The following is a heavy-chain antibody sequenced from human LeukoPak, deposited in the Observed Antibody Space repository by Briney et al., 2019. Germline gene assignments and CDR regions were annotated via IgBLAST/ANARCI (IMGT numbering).Heavy chain of an antibody. V-gene: IGHV4-39*07. J-gene: IGHJ6*03. CDR2: IFYSGST. Sequence: SETLSLTCTVSGGSISTSSYYWGWVRQPPGKGLEWIGNIFYSGSTYYSPSLKSRVTISLDTSRNQFSLKLNSVTAADTAVYYCARVYRDYGDRFYYYYYYMDVWGKGTTVTVSS. CDR1: GGSISTSSYY. D-gene: IGHD4-17*01. CDR3: ARVYRDYGDRFYYYYYYMDV.